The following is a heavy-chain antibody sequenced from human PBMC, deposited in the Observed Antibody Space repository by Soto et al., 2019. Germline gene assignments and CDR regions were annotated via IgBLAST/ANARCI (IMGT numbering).Heavy chain of an antibody. J-gene: IGHJ4*02. Sequence: SETLSLTCTVSGGSISSSSYYWGWIRQPPGKGLEWIGSIYYSGSTYYNPSLKSRVTISVDTSKNQFSLKLSSVTAADTAVYYCARRSGYGGETDYWGQGTPVTVSS. CDR2: IYYSGST. CDR1: GGSISSSSYY. V-gene: IGHV4-39*01. D-gene: IGHD5-12*01. CDR3: ARRSGYGGETDY.